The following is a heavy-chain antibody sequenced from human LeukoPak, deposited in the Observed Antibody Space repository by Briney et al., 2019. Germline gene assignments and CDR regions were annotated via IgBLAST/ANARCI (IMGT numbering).Heavy chain of an antibody. CDR2: ISGYNGNT. J-gene: IGHJ4*02. CDR1: GGTFSSYA. D-gene: IGHD1/OR15-1a*01. Sequence: ASVKVSCKASGGTFSSYAISWVRQAPGQGLEWMGWISGYNGNTNYAQTLQGRVTMTTGTSTRTAYMELRSLKSDDAAVYYCARDLEQHSDYWGRGTLVTVSS. V-gene: IGHV1-18*01. CDR3: ARDLEQHSDY.